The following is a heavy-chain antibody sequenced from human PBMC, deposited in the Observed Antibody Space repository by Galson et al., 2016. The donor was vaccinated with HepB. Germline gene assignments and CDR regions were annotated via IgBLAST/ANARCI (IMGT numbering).Heavy chain of an antibody. D-gene: IGHD4-17*01. CDR2: INGGGSGT. Sequence: SLRLSCAASGFTFKNYAMGWVRQAPGKGLEWVSSINGGGSGTFYADSVKGRFTMSRDNSKNILFLQMDRLRAEDTAIYYCAKDTSDYGDYFDHWGQGTRVYVSS. J-gene: IGHJ4*02. CDR3: AKDTSDYGDYFDH. V-gene: IGHV3-23*01. CDR1: GFTFKNYA.